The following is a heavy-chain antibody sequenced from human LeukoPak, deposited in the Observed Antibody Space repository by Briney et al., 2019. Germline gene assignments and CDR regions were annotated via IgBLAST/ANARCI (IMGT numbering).Heavy chain of an antibody. D-gene: IGHD3-3*01. Sequence: SVKVSCKASGGTFSSYTISWVRQAPGQGLEWMGRIIPILGIANYAQKFQGRVTITADKSTSTAYMELSSLRSEDTAVYYCASTISDYDFWSGPATYYFDYWGQGTLVTVSS. V-gene: IGHV1-69*02. CDR2: IIPILGIA. CDR3: ASTISDYDFWSGPATYYFDY. CDR1: GGTFSSYT. J-gene: IGHJ4*02.